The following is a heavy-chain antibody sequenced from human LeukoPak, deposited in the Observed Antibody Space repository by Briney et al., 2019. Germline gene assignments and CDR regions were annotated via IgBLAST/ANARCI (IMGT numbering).Heavy chain of an antibody. CDR2: ISWDGGST. V-gene: IGHV3-43D*03. CDR3: AKAAIRYTTRWNNFDY. J-gene: IGHJ4*02. CDR1: GFTFDDYA. Sequence: GGSLRLSCAASGFTFDDYAMHWVRQAPGKGLEWVSLISWDGGSTYYADSVKGRFTIYRDNSKNSLYLQMNSLRAEDTALYYCAKAAIRYTTRWNNFDYWGQGTLVTVSS. D-gene: IGHD2-2*02.